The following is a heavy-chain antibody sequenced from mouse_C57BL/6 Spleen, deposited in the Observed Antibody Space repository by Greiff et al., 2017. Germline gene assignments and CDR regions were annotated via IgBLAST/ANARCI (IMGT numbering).Heavy chain of an antibody. Sequence: EVKVEESGGGLVKPGGSLKLSCAASGFTFSSYAMSWVRQTPEKRLEWVATISDGGSYTYYPDNVKGRFTISRDNAKNNLYLQMSHLKSEDTAMYYCARDYYGSSPYWYFDVWGTGTTVTVSS. V-gene: IGHV5-4*01. J-gene: IGHJ1*03. D-gene: IGHD1-1*01. CDR1: GFTFSSYA. CDR2: ISDGGSYT. CDR3: ARDYYGSSPYWYFDV.